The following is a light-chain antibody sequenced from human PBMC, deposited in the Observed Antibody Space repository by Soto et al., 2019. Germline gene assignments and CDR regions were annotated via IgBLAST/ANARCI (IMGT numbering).Light chain of an antibody. CDR3: SSYSTSSTYV. CDR1: STDVGNYNR. CDR2: EVT. J-gene: IGLJ1*01. V-gene: IGLV2-18*02. Sequence: QSVLTQPPSVSGSPGQSVTISCTGTSTDVGNYNRVSWYQQSPGTAPKLILYEVTNRPSGVPDRFSGSKSGNTASLTISAVQAEDEADYYCSSYSTSSTYVFGTGTKLTVL.